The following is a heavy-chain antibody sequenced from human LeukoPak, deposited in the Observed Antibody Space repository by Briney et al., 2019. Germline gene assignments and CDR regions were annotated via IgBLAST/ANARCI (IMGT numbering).Heavy chain of an antibody. Sequence: NPSETLSLTCTVSGYSISSGYYWGWIRQPPGKGLEWIGSIYHSGSTYYNPSLKSRVTISVDTSKNQFSLKLSSVTAADTAVYYCAKDIYYDSSGYTMGAFDIWGQGTMVTVSS. D-gene: IGHD3-22*01. CDR3: AKDIYYDSSGYTMGAFDI. CDR2: IYHSGST. J-gene: IGHJ3*02. V-gene: IGHV4-38-2*02. CDR1: GYSISSGYY.